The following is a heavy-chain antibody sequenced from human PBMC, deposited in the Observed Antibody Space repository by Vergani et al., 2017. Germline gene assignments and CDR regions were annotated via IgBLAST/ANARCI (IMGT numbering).Heavy chain of an antibody. V-gene: IGHV3-33*01. J-gene: IGHJ3*02. Sequence: QVQLVESGGGVVQPGRSLRLSCAASGFTFSSYGMHWVRQAPGKGLEWVAVIWYDGSNKYYADSVRGRFTSSRDNSKNTLYLQMNSRRAEDTSVYYCARDPDIVVVPAALPLEGDDAFDIWGQGTMVTVSS. CDR1: GFTFSSYG. CDR3: ARDPDIVVVPAALPLEGDDAFDI. D-gene: IGHD2-2*01. CDR2: IWYDGSNK.